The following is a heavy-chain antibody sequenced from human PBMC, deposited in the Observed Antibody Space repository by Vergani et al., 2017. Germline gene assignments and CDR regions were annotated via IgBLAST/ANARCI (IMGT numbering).Heavy chain of an antibody. CDR1: GFTFSSYA. J-gene: IGHJ4*02. V-gene: IGHV3-30*04. CDR3: ARGMDFWSGFDY. CDR2: ISYDGSNK. Sequence: QVQLVESGGGVVQPGRSLRLSCAASGFTFSSYAMHWVRQAPGKGLEWVAVISYDGSNKYYADSVKGRFTISRDNSKNTLYLQMISLRAEDTAVYYCARGMDFWSGFDYWGQGTLVTVSS. D-gene: IGHD3-3*01.